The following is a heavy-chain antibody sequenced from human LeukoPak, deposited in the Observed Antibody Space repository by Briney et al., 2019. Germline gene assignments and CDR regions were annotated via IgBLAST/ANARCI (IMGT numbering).Heavy chain of an antibody. CDR1: GYTFTGSY. V-gene: IGHV1-2*02. D-gene: IGHD5-24*01. J-gene: IGHJ4*02. CDR3: ARASYNDY. Sequence: ASVKVSCKASGYTFTGSYIHWVRQAPGQGLEWMGWINPSSGGTTYAKNFQGRVTMTRDTSISTAYMELSSLRSDDTAVYYCARASYNDYWGQGTLVTVSS. CDR2: INPSSGGT.